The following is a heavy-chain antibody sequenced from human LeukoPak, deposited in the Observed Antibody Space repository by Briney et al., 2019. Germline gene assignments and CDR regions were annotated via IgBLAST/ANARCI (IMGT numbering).Heavy chain of an antibody. D-gene: IGHD1-26*01. J-gene: IGHJ4*02. CDR2: IIPIFGTA. CDR3: ARTVGATRSYFDY. V-gene: IGHV1-69*01. CDR1: GGTFSSYA. Sequence: GASVKVSCKASGGTFSSYAISWVRQATGQGLEWMGGIIPIFGTANYAQKFQGRVTITADESTSTAYMELSSLRSEDTAVYYCARTVGATRSYFDYWGQGTLVTVSS.